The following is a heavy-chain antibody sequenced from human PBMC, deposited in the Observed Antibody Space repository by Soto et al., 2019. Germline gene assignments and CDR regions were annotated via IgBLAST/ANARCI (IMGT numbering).Heavy chain of an antibody. CDR2: ISGSGGST. D-gene: IGHD6-13*01. CDR3: AKGPDIAAAAFDY. Sequence: GESLKISCAASGFTFSSYAMSWVRQAPGKGLEWVSAISGSGGSTYYADSVKGRFTISRDNSKNTLYLQMNSLRAEDTAVYYCAKGPDIAAAAFDYWGQGTLVTVSS. J-gene: IGHJ4*02. CDR1: GFTFSSYA. V-gene: IGHV3-23*01.